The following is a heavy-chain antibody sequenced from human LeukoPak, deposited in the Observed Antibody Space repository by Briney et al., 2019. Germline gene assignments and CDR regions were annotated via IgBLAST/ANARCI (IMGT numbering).Heavy chain of an antibody. V-gene: IGHV3-7*01. CDR1: GFTFSNSW. D-gene: IGHD1-1*01. Sequence: GGSLRLSCAASGFTFSNSWMSWVRQAPGKGLEWVANINRDGSEQYYVDSVKGRFTISRDNAKNSLFLQMNSLRAEDTAVYYCARNEYWGQGTLVTVSS. CDR2: INRDGSEQ. J-gene: IGHJ4*02. CDR3: ARNEY.